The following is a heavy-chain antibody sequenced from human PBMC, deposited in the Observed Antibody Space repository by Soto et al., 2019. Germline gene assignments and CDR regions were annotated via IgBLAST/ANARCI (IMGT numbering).Heavy chain of an antibody. Sequence: PGGSLRLSCAASGFTFSSYAMSWVRQAPGKGLEWVSAISGSGGSTYYADSVKGRFTISRDNSKNTLFLLMNSLSAEDTALYYCAKFHGSGTYYNFPDYWGQGTLVTVSS. CDR1: GFTFSSYA. J-gene: IGHJ4*02. CDR2: ISGSGGST. D-gene: IGHD3-10*01. V-gene: IGHV3-23*01. CDR3: AKFHGSGTYYNFPDY.